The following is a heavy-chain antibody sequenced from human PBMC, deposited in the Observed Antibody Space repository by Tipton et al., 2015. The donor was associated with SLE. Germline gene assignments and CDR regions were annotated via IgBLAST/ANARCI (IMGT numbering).Heavy chain of an antibody. J-gene: IGHJ4*02. CDR3: ARVPRTFYYDYSGHFDY. V-gene: IGHV4-39*07. Sequence: TLSLTCTVSGGSISSSDYYWGWIRQSPGKGLEWLGTVYYSGSTYYDPSLESRVTISLDTSENQFSLKLSSVTAADTAVYYCARVPRTFYYDYSGHFDYWGPGTLVTVSS. CDR2: VYYSGST. CDR1: GGSISSSDYY. D-gene: IGHD3-22*01.